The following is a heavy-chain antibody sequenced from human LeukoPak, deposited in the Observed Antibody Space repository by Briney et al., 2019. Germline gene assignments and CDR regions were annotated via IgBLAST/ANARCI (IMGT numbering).Heavy chain of an antibody. CDR2: ITSSSSYI. Sequence: PGGSLGLSCAASGFTFSSYSMNWVRQAPGKGLEWVSSITSSSSYINYADSVKGRFTISRDNAKNSLDLQMNSLRAEDTAVYYCARDGWADYWGQGTLVTVSS. J-gene: IGHJ4*02. V-gene: IGHV3-21*01. CDR3: ARDGWADY. D-gene: IGHD6-19*01. CDR1: GFTFSSYS.